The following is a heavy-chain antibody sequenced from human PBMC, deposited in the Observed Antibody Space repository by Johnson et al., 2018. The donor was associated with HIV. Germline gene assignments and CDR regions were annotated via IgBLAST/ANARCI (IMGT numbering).Heavy chain of an antibody. CDR1: GFTFSSYG. Sequence: QEKLVESGGGVVQAGRSLRLSCAASGFTFSSYGMHWVRQAPGKGLEWVAVISNDGSNKFYADSVKGRFTISRDNSKNTLYLQMNSLRAEDTAVYYCAKGHSSGYPKDAFDIWGRGTIVTVSS. J-gene: IGHJ3*02. V-gene: IGHV3-30*18. D-gene: IGHD3-22*01. CDR2: ISNDGSNK. CDR3: AKGHSSGYPKDAFDI.